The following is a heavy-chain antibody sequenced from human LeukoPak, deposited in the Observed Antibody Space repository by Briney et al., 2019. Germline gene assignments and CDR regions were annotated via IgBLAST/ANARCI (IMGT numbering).Heavy chain of an antibody. Sequence: SETLSLPCTVSGYSIRRGYYWGWIGPPPGKGLEGNGSTYHSGSTYYTPSLKSRVTISVDTTKNQFSLKLSSVTAAETAVYYCAREDSYGSGYWGQGTLVTVSS. CDR3: AREDSYGSGY. CDR2: TYHSGST. V-gene: IGHV4-38-2*02. J-gene: IGHJ4*02. CDR1: GYSIRRGYY. D-gene: IGHD5-18*01.